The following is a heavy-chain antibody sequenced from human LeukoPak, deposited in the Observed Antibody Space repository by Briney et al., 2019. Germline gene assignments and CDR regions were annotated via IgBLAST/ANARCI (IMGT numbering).Heavy chain of an antibody. J-gene: IGHJ5*02. CDR2: IYYSGST. CDR3: ASEITMVRGVIITRARNWFDP. Sequence: SETLSLTCTVSGGSISSSSYYWGWIRQPPGKGLEWIGSIYYSGSTYYNPSLKSRVTISVDTSKNQFSLKLSSVTAADTAVYYCASEITMVRGVIITRARNWFDPWGQGTLVTVSS. D-gene: IGHD3-10*01. CDR1: GGSISSSSYY. V-gene: IGHV4-39*01.